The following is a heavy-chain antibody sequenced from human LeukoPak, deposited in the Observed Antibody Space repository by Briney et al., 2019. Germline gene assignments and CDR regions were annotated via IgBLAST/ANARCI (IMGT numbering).Heavy chain of an antibody. Sequence: ASETLSLTCTVSGGSISISTYYWGWIRQPPGKGLEWIGNIYYSGSTYYNPSLKSRVTISVDTSKNQFSLRLSSVTAADTAVYYCARLGTGYDSSGYSICWFDPWGQGTLVTVSS. CDR1: GGSISISTYY. J-gene: IGHJ5*02. V-gene: IGHV4-39*01. CDR3: ARLGTGYDSSGYSICWFDP. CDR2: IYYSGST. D-gene: IGHD3-22*01.